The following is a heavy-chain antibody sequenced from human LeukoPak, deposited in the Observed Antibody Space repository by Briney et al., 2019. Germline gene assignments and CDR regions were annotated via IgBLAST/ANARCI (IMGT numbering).Heavy chain of an antibody. CDR3: ARIWYFGDNNWRYFDC. V-gene: IGHV3-7*01. J-gene: IGHJ4*02. Sequence: PGGSLRLSCAASGFTFSNFRMSWVRQAPGKGLEWVANIDPHGSETQYVGSVKGRFTTSRDNAKNSLYLQMNSLRAEDTAIYYCARIWYFGDNNWRYFDCRGQGTLVTVSS. CDR1: GFTFSNFR. CDR2: IDPHGSET. D-gene: IGHD1-20*01.